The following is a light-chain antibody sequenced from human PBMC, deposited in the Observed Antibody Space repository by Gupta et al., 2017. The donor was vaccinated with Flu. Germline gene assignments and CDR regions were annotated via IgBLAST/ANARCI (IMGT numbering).Light chain of an antibody. V-gene: IGKV4-1*01. CDR1: QSVLYSPNNENY. Sequence: DIVLTQTTGSLPVSLGERATMKCKSSQSVLYSPNNENYLAWYQQKPGQPPKLLIYWASVRESGVPERFSGSGSGTDFTLTISSLQAEDVALYYCLQYSDSPRTFGQGTRVEIQ. CDR2: WAS. CDR3: LQYSDSPRT. J-gene: IGKJ1*01.